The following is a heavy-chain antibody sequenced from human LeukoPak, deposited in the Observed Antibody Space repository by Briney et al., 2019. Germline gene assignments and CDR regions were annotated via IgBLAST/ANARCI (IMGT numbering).Heavy chain of an antibody. CDR2: ISYDGNRK. V-gene: IGHV3-30*04. Sequence: PGGSLRLSCPASGFTFSNYAMHWVRQAPGKGLEWVAVISYDGNRKYYADSVKGRFTISRDNSKNTLYLQMNSLRPEDTAVYYCASSYPNLYYYYMDVWGKGTTVTVSS. CDR1: GFTFSNYA. J-gene: IGHJ6*03. CDR3: ASSYPNLYYYYMDV.